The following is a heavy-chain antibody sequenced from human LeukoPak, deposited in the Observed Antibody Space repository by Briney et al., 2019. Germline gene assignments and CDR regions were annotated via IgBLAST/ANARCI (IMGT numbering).Heavy chain of an antibody. V-gene: IGHV3-15*06. CDR3: TTGRWFGKLQPFPY. D-gene: IGHD3-10*01. J-gene: IGHJ4*01. CDR1: GFTFSNAW. CDR2: SKRKPDGGTT. Sequence: GGSVRLSCAASGFTFSNAWRSGVRQAAGRGREGVGGSKRKPDGGTTNYAAPAKGTFTLSRDDSPNTLYLQMNTLKTEDTAVYYSTTGRWFGKLQPFPYWGHGTLVTASS.